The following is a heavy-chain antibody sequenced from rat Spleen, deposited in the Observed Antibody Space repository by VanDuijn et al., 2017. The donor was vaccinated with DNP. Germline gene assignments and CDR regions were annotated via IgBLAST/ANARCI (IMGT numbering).Heavy chain of an antibody. CDR3: TTTAGWY. J-gene: IGHJ2*01. CDR2: ISSDGDST. CDR1: GFTFSDYY. D-gene: IGHD1-1*01. V-gene: IGHV5-20*01. Sequence: EVQLVESGGGLVQPGGSLKLSCAASGFTFSDYYMAWVRQAPTKGLEWVASISSDGDSTNYRDSVQGRFFISRDNARSSLYLQVDSLRSEDTATYYCTTTAGWYWGRGVMVTVSS.